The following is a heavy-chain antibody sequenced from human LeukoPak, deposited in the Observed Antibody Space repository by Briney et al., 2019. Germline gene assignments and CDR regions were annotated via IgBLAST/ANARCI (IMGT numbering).Heavy chain of an antibody. CDR2: IYTSGST. V-gene: IGHV4-61*02. D-gene: IGHD3-10*01. Sequence: PSETLSLTCTVSGGSISSGYYYWSCIRQPAGKGLEWIGRIYTSGSTNYNPSLKSRVTISVDTSKNQFSLKLTSVTAADTAVYYCARSYGSGIYPVDYWGQGTLVTVSS. CDR3: ARSYGSGIYPVDY. CDR1: GGSISSGYYY. J-gene: IGHJ4*02.